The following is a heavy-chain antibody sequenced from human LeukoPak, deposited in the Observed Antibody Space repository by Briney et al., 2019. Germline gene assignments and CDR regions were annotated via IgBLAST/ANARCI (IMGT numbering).Heavy chain of an antibody. Sequence: PGGSLRLSCSASGFTFSGFGMHWVRQAPGKGLEWVSTISGSGYSTYYADSVKGRFTISRDNSKNALYLQMNSLRAEDTAVYYCAKNGEYWFDPWGQGTLVTVSS. D-gene: IGHD7-27*01. CDR3: AKNGEYWFDP. CDR1: GFTFSGFG. CDR2: ISGSGYST. V-gene: IGHV3-23*01. J-gene: IGHJ5*02.